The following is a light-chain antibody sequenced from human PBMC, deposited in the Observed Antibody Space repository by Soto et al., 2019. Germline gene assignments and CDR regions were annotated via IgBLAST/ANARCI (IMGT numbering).Light chain of an antibody. CDR1: QRVSNNF. V-gene: IGKV3D-20*01. CDR3: QQYGSTPWT. CDR2: YAT. J-gene: IGKJ1*01. Sequence: VVVTQVPGTLSLSPGETATLSCGASQRVSNNFLGWYQQKPGLPPRLLVYYATSRANGIPERFSGRGSGTHFTLTISRLEPEDLAVYYCQQYGSTPWTFGRGTKVE.